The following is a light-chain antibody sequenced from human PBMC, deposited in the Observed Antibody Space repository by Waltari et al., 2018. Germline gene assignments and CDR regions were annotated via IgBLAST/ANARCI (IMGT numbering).Light chain of an antibody. V-gene: IGLV3-21*04. CDR2: YST. J-gene: IGLJ2*01. CDR1: NIGCYS. Sequence: SYALIQPPSVSVAPGETARITCGGNNIGCYSVHWYQQKPGQAPVLVIYYSTDRPSGIPERFSGSNSGNTATLTINRVEAGDEADYYCQVWDSSSDHPFGGGTKLTVL. CDR3: QVWDSSSDHP.